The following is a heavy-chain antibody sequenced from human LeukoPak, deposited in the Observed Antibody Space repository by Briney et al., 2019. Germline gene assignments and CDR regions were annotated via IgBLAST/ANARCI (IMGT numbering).Heavy chain of an antibody. CDR3: TTGGAAAGQDYYYYYGMDV. CDR2: IKSKTDGGTT. CDR1: GFTFSNAW. Sequence: GSLRLSCAASGFTFSNAWMSWVRQAPGKGLEWVGRIKSKTDGGTTDYAAPVKGRFTISRDDSKNTLYPQMNSLKTEDTAVYYCTTGGAAAGQDYYYYYGMDVWGQGTTVTVSS. D-gene: IGHD6-13*01. V-gene: IGHV3-15*01. J-gene: IGHJ6*02.